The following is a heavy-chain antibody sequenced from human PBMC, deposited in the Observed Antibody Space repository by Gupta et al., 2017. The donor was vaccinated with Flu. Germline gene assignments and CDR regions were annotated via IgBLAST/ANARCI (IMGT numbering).Heavy chain of an antibody. J-gene: IGHJ1*01. V-gene: IGHV3-23*01. CDR1: GFTFSSNA. D-gene: IGHD6-19*01. Sequence: EVQLLESGGGLVQPGGSLSRSCPASGFTFSSNAMSWVRQAPGKGLEWFSAISGGGGSTFYADSVKGRFTISRDNSKNTLYVQMNSLRAEDTAVYYCVKDLGDYSSGWYAEYFHHWGQGTLVTVSS. CDR3: VKDLGDYSSGWYAEYFHH. CDR2: ISGGGGST.